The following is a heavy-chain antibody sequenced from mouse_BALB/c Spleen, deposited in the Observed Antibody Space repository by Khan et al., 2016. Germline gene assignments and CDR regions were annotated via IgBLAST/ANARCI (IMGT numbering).Heavy chain of an antibody. CDR2: ISSGGSYT. CDR3: ARAYSPN. J-gene: IGHJ3*01. D-gene: IGHD2-12*01. V-gene: IGHV5-9-4*01. Sequence: EVELVEAGGGLVKPGGSLELSCAASGFTFSSYAMSWVRQSPEKRLEWVAEISSGGSYTYYPDTVTGRFTISRDNAKNTLYLEMSSLRSEDTAMYYGARAYSPNWGRGSLVTVSA. CDR1: GFTFSSYA.